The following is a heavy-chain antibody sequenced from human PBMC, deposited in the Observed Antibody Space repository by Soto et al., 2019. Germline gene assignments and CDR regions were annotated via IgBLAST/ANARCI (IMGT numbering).Heavy chain of an antibody. CDR2: INHSGST. Sequence: SETLSLTCAVYGGSFSGYYWSWIRQPPGKGLEWIGEINHSGSTNYNPSLKSRVTISVETSKNQFSLKLSSVTAADTAVYYCARGRGYSSSRRIDYWGQGTLVTVSS. J-gene: IGHJ4*02. D-gene: IGHD6-13*01. V-gene: IGHV4-34*01. CDR1: GGSFSGYY. CDR3: ARGRGYSSSRRIDY.